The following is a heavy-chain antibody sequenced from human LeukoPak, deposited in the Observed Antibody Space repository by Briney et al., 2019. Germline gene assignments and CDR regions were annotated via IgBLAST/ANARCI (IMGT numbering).Heavy chain of an antibody. CDR1: GGSISSSNW. D-gene: IGHD4-17*01. CDR2: INHSGST. Sequence: SETLSLTCAVSGGSISSSNWWSWVRQPPGKGLEWIGEINHSGSTNYNPSLKSRVSISVDTSKNQFSLKLSSVTAADTAVYYCARGPYSHDYGDYWFDPWGQGTLVTVSS. V-gene: IGHV4-4*02. J-gene: IGHJ5*02. CDR3: ARGPYSHDYGDYWFDP.